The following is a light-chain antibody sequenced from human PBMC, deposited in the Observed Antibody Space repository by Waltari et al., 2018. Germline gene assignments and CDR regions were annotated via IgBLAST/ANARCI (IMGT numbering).Light chain of an antibody. V-gene: IGLV2-18*02. CDR1: NSDVGAYSR. CDR3: ASYTPSSALV. Sequence: QSALTQPPSVSGSPGQSVTISCTGSNSDVGAYSRVSWYQQSPGTAPKVVIYEVSNRPSGVPDRFSGSKSGNTASLTISGLQAEDEADYYCASYTPSSALVFGGGTKVTVL. CDR2: EVS. J-gene: IGLJ2*01.